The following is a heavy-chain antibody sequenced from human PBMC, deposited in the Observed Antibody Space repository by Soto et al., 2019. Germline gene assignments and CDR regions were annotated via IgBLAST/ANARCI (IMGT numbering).Heavy chain of an antibody. CDR1: GGTFRSYT. CDR3: ARDLCGGSCYPFGPETDAFDI. Sequence: SVKVSCKTSGGTFRSYTVSWVRQAHGQGLEWMGRIIPILGIANYAQKFQGRVTITADKSTSTAYMELSSLRSEDTAVYYCARDLCGGSCYPFGPETDAFDIWGQGTMVT. D-gene: IGHD2-15*01. CDR2: IIPILGIA. V-gene: IGHV1-69*04. J-gene: IGHJ3*02.